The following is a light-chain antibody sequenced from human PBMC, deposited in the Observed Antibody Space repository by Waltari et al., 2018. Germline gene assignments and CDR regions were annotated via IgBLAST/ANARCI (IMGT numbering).Light chain of an antibody. CDR3: CSYAGRYTPYV. V-gene: IGLV2-11*01. CDR1: SSDFGHYKS. Sequence: QSALTQPRSVSGSPGQSVAFSCTVTSSDFGHYKSVSWYQQHPGKAPKLMIYDVIKRPSGVPDRFSGSKSVNTASLTISGLQAEDEADYYCCSYAGRYTPYVFGTGTKVTVL. CDR2: DVI. J-gene: IGLJ1*01.